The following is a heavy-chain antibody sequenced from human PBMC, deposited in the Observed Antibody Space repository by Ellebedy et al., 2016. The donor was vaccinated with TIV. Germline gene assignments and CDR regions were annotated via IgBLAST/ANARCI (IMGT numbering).Heavy chain of an antibody. CDR3: ARGPMVRGVIRRGYAMDV. CDR1: GFTFSSYG. V-gene: IGHV3-33*01. CDR2: IWYDGSNK. D-gene: IGHD3-10*01. Sequence: GGSLRLSXAASGFTFSSYGMHWVRQAPGKGLEWVAVIWYDGSNKYYADSVKGRFTISRDNSKNTLYLQMNSLRAEDTAVYYCARGPMVRGVIRRGYAMDVWGQGTTVPVSS. J-gene: IGHJ6*02.